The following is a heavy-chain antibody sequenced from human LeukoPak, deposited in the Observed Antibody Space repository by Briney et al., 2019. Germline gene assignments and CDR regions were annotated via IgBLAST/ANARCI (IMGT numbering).Heavy chain of an antibody. CDR1: GFTFSSYG. CDR3: ARDSLVRGLPPWYYYYGMDV. Sequence: GGSLRLSCAASGFTFSSYGMLRVRQAPGKGLEWVSYISSSSSTIYYADSVKGRFTISRDNAKNSLYLQMNSLRAEDTAVYYCARDSLVRGLPPWYYYYGMDVWGQGTTVTVSS. J-gene: IGHJ6*02. D-gene: IGHD3-10*01. V-gene: IGHV3-48*01. CDR2: ISSSSSTI.